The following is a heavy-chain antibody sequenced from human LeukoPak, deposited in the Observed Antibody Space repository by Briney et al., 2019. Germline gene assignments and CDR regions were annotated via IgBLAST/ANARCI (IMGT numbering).Heavy chain of an antibody. V-gene: IGHV3-7*01. CDR2: IKQDGSEK. CDR1: GFTFSSYW. Sequence: GGSLRLSCAASGFTFSSYWMSWVRQAPGKGLEWVANIKQDGSEKYYVDSVKGRFTISRDNAKNSLYLQMNSLRAEDTGVYYCARQPLWEPRAYYYFDYWGQGTLVTVSS. D-gene: IGHD1-26*01. J-gene: IGHJ4*02. CDR3: ARQPLWEPRAYYYFDY.